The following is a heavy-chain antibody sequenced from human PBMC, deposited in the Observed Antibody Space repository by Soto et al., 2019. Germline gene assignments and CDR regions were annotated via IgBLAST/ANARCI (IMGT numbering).Heavy chain of an antibody. CDR3: ARISSASIGWLHDY. CDR1: GYTFTSNS. CDR2: INVYNGNT. J-gene: IGHJ4*02. D-gene: IGHD2-2*01. V-gene: IGHV1-18*04. Sequence: ASVKVSCKASGYTFTSNSIGWVRQAPGQGLEWMGWINVYNGNTKYAQQLQGRVTLTTDTSTSTAYMDLRSLRSDDTAVYYCARISSASIGWLHDYWGQGTLVTVSS.